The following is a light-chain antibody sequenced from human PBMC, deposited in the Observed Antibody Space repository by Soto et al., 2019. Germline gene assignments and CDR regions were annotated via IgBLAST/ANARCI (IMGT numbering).Light chain of an antibody. Sequence: EIVLTQSPGTLSLSPGEGATLSCRASQSIGGTFLACYQQRRGQAPRLLIHGASNRATGLPYRDSGSGCCPDFTLTFISLEPEDFAGYDCQQYGGPPLTFDQGTKVEAK. J-gene: IGKJ1*01. CDR1: QSIGGTF. CDR3: QQYGGPPLT. V-gene: IGKV3-20*01. CDR2: GAS.